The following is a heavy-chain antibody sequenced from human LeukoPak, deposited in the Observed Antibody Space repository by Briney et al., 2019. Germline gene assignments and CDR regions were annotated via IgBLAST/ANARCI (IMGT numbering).Heavy chain of an antibody. CDR1: GFTFSTYA. Sequence: PGGSLRLSCAASGFTFSTYAMNWVRQAPGKGLEWVAVISYDGRQNYYADSVKGRFTISRDNSKNTLYLQMNSLRAEDTAVYYCASVEMATIPVVGDAFDIWGQGTMVTVSS. CDR3: ASVEMATIPVVGDAFDI. D-gene: IGHD5-24*01. V-gene: IGHV3-30*04. J-gene: IGHJ3*02. CDR2: ISYDGRQN.